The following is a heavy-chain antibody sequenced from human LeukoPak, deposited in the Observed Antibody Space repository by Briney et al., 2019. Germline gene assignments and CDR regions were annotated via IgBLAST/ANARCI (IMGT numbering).Heavy chain of an antibody. V-gene: IGHV4-34*01. D-gene: IGHD3-22*01. J-gene: IGHJ4*02. CDR2: INHSGST. CDR3: ARGKDSSGYYDGLGY. CDR1: GGSFSGYY. Sequence: PSETLSLTCAVYGGSFSGYYWSWIRQPPGKGLEWIGEINHSGSTNYNPSLKSRVTISVDTSKNLFSLKLSSVTAADTAVYYCARGKDSSGYYDGLGYWGQGTLVTVSS.